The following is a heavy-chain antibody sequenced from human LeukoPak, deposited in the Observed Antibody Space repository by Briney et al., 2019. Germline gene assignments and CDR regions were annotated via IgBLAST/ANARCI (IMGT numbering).Heavy chain of an antibody. Sequence: SETLSLTCTVSGGSISSYYWSWIRQPPGKGLEWIGYIYYSGSTNYNPSLKSRVTISVDTSKSQFSLKLSSVTAADTAVYYCARLGVEMATIYFDYWGQGTLVTVSS. CDR1: GGSISSYY. J-gene: IGHJ4*02. CDR2: IYYSGST. V-gene: IGHV4-59*08. D-gene: IGHD5-12*01. CDR3: ARLGVEMATIYFDY.